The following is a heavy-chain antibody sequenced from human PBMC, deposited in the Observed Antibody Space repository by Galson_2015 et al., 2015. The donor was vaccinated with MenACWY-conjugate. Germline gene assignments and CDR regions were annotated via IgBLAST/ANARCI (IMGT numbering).Heavy chain of an antibody. CDR1: GFTFNSNY. Sequence: SLRLSCAASGFTFNSNYMSWVRQAPGKGLEWVSVIYRDGSKYYEESVKGLLTISRDNYKNTLYLQMNSLRAEDTAVYYCARKERGSGCYVYHYYAIDVWGQGTTVTVSS. CDR2: IYRDGSK. V-gene: IGHV3-53*01. CDR3: ARKERGSGCYVYHYYAIDV. D-gene: IGHD3-10*01. J-gene: IGHJ6*02.